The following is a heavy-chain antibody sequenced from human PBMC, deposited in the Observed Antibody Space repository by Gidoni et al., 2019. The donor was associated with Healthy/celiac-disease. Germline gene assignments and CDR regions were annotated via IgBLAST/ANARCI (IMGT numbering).Heavy chain of an antibody. CDR1: GGSFSGYY. CDR2: INQSGST. D-gene: IGHD3-16*01. CDR3: ARAKAGGGAADFDY. Sequence: QVQLQQWGAGLLKPSATLSPTCAVYGGSFSGYYWSWIRQPPGKGREWIGEINQSGSTNSNPSLKSRVTISVDTSKNQCSLKLSSVTAADTAVYYCARAKAGGGAADFDYWGQGTLVTVSS. V-gene: IGHV4-34*01. J-gene: IGHJ4*02.